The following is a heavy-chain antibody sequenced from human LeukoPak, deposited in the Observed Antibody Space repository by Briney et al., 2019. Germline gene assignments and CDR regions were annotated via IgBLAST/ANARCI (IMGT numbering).Heavy chain of an antibody. CDR2: IHYSGST. V-gene: IGHV4-39*01. CDR1: GASINSSTYY. D-gene: IGHD2-2*02. Sequence: PSETLSLTCTVSGASINSSTYYWGWIRQPPGKGLEWIGSIHYSGSTYYNPSVRSRVAISVDTSKNQFSLKLTSVTASDTAVYYCARPPKAPAAIVGAFDVWGQGTMVTVSS. CDR3: ARPPKAPAAIVGAFDV. J-gene: IGHJ3*01.